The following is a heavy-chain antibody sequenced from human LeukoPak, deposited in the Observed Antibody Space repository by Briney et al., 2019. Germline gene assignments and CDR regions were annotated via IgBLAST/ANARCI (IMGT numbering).Heavy chain of an antibody. CDR1: GGTFSSYA. J-gene: IGHJ3*02. CDR3: ARDGVYDSSGYYYKRAFDI. Sequence: SVKVSCKASGGTFSSYAISWVRQAPGQGLEWMGRIIPILGIANYAQKFQGRVTITADKSTSTAYMELSSLRSEDTAVYYCARDGVYDSSGYYYKRAFDIWGQGTMVTVSS. D-gene: IGHD3-22*01. V-gene: IGHV1-69*04. CDR2: IIPILGIA.